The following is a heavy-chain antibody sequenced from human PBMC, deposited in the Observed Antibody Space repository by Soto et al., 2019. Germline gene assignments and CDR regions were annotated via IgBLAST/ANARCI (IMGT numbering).Heavy chain of an antibody. Sequence: QVQLVQSGAEVKKPGASVKVSCKASGYTFTSYGISWVRQAPGQGLEWMGWISAYNGNTNYAQKFQGRVTMTTDTSTSTAYMELRSLRSDDTAVYYCAREGDLGYCSGGSCYSYLARFDPWGQGTLVTVSS. CDR1: GYTFTSYG. J-gene: IGHJ5*02. D-gene: IGHD2-15*01. CDR3: AREGDLGYCSGGSCYSYLARFDP. CDR2: ISAYNGNT. V-gene: IGHV1-18*04.